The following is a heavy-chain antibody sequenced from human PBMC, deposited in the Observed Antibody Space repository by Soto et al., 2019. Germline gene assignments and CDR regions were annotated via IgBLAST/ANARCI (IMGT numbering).Heavy chain of an antibody. CDR3: TRPYCTNGVCSPLYGMDV. CDR2: IRSKANSYAT. J-gene: IGHJ6*02. CDR1: GFTFSGSA. V-gene: IGHV3-73*01. Sequence: EVQLVESGGGLVQPGGSLKLSCAASGFTFSGSAMHWVRQASGKGLEWVGRIRSKANSYATAYAASVKGRFTISRDDSKNTAYLQMNSLKTEDTAVYYCTRPYCTNGVCSPLYGMDVWGQGTTVTVSS. D-gene: IGHD2-8*01.